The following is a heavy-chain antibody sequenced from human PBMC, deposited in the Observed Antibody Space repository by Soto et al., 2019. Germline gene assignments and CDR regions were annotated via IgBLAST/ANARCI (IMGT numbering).Heavy chain of an antibody. Sequence: SETLSLTCTVSGGSISSYYWNWIRQPPGKGLEWIGYIYYSGSTNYNPSLKSRVTISIDTSKNQFSLKLSSVTAADTAVYYCARLNWSDGSWYWGQGTLVTVSS. J-gene: IGHJ4*02. CDR2: IYYSGST. D-gene: IGHD1-1*01. CDR3: ARLNWSDGSWY. V-gene: IGHV4-59*01. CDR1: GGSISSYY.